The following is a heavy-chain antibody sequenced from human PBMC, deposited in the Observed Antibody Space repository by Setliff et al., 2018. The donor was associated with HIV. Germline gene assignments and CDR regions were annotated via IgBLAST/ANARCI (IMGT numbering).Heavy chain of an antibody. J-gene: IGHJ4*02. CDR1: GYTFTGYY. CDR3: ARDYYDSSGYIFFPGLPDY. D-gene: IGHD3-22*01. CDR2: INPNNGGT. V-gene: IGHV1-2*02. Sequence: GASVKVSCKASGYTFTGYYMHWVRQAPGQGLEWMGWINPNNGGTNYAQKFQGRVTMTRDTSISTAYMKLSRLRSDDTAVYYCARDYYDSSGYIFFPGLPDYWGQGTLVTVSS.